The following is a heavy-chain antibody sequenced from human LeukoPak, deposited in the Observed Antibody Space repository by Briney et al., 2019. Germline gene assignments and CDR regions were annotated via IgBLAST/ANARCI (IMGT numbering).Heavy chain of an antibody. D-gene: IGHD6-19*01. CDR2: IYYRGST. CDR3: ARRSAVAVPYYFDY. CDR1: GGSISSSSYY. J-gene: IGHJ4*02. V-gene: IGHV4-39*01. Sequence: SEALSLTCTVSGGSISSSSYYWGWIRQPPGKGLEWIGSIYYRGSTYYNPSLKSRVTISVDTSKNQFSLKLSSVTAADTAVYYCARRSAVAVPYYFDYWGQGTLVTVSS.